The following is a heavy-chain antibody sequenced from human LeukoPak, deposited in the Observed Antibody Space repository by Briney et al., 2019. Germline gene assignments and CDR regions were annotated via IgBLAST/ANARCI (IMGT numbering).Heavy chain of an antibody. Sequence: SVKVSCKASGYTFTHHGISWVRQAPGQGLEWMGGIIPIFGTANYAQKFQGRVTITADESTSTAYMELSSLRSEDTAVYYCARAGRGPVAGTFDYWGQGTLVTVSS. V-gene: IGHV1-69*13. CDR2: IIPIFGTA. J-gene: IGHJ4*02. CDR3: ARAGRGPVAGTFDY. CDR1: GYTFTHHG. D-gene: IGHD6-19*01.